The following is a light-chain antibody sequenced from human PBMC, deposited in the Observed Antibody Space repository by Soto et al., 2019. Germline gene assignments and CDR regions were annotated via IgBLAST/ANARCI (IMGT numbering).Light chain of an antibody. V-gene: IGKV3-15*01. CDR3: QQYDNWPCT. CDR1: QSVSSN. J-gene: IGKJ2*02. Sequence: EIVMTQSPATVSVSPEEGASLSCRASQSVSSNLAWYQQKPGQAPRLLIYGASTRATGIPARFSGIGSGTDFTLTISSLHSEDSAVYYCQQYDNWPCTFGQGTKLEIK. CDR2: GAS.